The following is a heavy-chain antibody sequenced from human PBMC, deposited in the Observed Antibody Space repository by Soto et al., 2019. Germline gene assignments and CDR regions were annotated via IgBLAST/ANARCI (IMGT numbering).Heavy chain of an antibody. Sequence: EVQLVESGGKVVQPGGSLRLSCVASGFTFSVYWMSWVRQAPGEGLEWVARIKFDGSVIQYTDSVKGRFSIPRGNAGNSVYLQMNSLRAEDTAVYYCARDSGYSSVDSVNHYFDYWGQGALVTVTS. D-gene: IGHD5-12*01. CDR2: IKFDGSVI. V-gene: IGHV3-7*01. J-gene: IGHJ4*02. CDR1: GFTFSVYW. CDR3: ARDSGYSSVDSVNHYFDY.